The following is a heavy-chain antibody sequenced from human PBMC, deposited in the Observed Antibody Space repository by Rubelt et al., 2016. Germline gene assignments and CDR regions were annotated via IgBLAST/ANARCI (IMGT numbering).Heavy chain of an antibody. CDR1: GGSFRGYS. J-gene: IGHJ4*02. CDR3: ARDTTKYYFDY. CDR2: INHIRRT. V-gene: IGHV4-34*01. Sequence: QVQVQQWGAGLLKPSETLSLTCAVYGGSFRGYSWGWIRQPPGGGLEWIGEINHIRRTDYNQSLKRRVTISLHTSKHQFSLKLSSVTAADTAVYYCARDTTKYYFDYWGQGTLVTVSS. D-gene: IGHD1-14*01.